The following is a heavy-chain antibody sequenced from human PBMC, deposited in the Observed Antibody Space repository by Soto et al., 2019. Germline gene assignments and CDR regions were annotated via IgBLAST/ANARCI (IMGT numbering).Heavy chain of an antibody. CDR2: ISYDGSNK. Sequence: QVQLVESGGGVVQPGRSLRLSCAASGFTFSSYGMHWVRQAPGKGLEWVAVISYDGSNKYYADSVKGRFTISRDNSKNTLYLQMNSLRAEDTAVYYCAKASSPVWPDAFDIWGQGTMVTVSS. D-gene: IGHD6-6*01. CDR3: AKASSPVWPDAFDI. CDR1: GFTFSSYG. J-gene: IGHJ3*02. V-gene: IGHV3-30*18.